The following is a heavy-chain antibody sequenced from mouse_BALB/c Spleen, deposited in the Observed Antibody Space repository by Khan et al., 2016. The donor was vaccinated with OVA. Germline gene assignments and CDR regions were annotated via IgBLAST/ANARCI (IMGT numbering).Heavy chain of an antibody. CDR3: ARFYGGDFGY. CDR2: LSYSGNT. D-gene: IGHD1-1*02. V-gene: IGHV3-2*02. J-gene: IGHJ2*01. Sequence: EVKLLESGPGLVKPSQSLSLTCTVTGYSITSDYAWNWIRQFPENKLEWMGFLSYSGNTNYNPSLKSRISIPRDTSKNQFFLQLNSVTTGDTSTYYGARFYGGDFGYWGQGTTLTGSS. CDR1: GYSITSDYA.